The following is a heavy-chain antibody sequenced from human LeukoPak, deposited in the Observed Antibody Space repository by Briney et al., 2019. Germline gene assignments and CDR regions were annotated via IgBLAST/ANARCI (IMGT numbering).Heavy chain of an antibody. D-gene: IGHD1-14*01. V-gene: IGHV3-48*01. CDR1: GFTFSSYS. Sequence: GGSLRLSCAASGFTFSSYSMNWVRQAPGKGLEWGSSISSSSSTIYYADSGKGRFTISRENAKKSLYLQMNSLRAEDTAVYYCANTAGYKVYWGQGTLVTVSS. J-gene: IGHJ4*02. CDR3: ANTAGYKVY. CDR2: ISSSSSTI.